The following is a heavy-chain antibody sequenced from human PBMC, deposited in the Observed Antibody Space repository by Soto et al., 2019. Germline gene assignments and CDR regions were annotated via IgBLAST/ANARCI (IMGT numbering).Heavy chain of an antibody. CDR1: GFTFSSYA. CDR3: VPRGYYMVQN. V-gene: IGHV3-23*01. J-gene: IGHJ1*01. D-gene: IGHD3-22*01. Sequence: GGSLRLSCAASGFTFSSYAMSWVRQAPGKGLVWVSGVSASGNNTYFADSVKGRFTISRDNSRNTVYLQLSSLRVEDTAIYYCVPRGYYMVQNWGQGTPVTVSS. CDR2: VSASGNNT.